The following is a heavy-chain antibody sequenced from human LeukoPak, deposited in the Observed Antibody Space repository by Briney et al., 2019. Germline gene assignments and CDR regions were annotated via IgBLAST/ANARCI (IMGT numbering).Heavy chain of an antibody. CDR1: GGSISSGGYY. V-gene: IGHV4-31*03. Sequence: PSQTLSLTCTVSGGSISSGGYYWSWIRQHPGKGLEWIGYIYYSGSTYYNPSLKSRVTISVDTSKNQFSLKLSSVTAADTAVYYCARAHSGYFTRFDPWGQGTLVTVSS. J-gene: IGHJ5*02. D-gene: IGHD3-3*01. CDR3: ARAHSGYFTRFDP. CDR2: IYYSGST.